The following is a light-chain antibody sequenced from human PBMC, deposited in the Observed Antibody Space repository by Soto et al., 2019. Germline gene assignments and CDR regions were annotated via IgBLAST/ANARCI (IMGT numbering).Light chain of an antibody. Sequence: QLVLTQPPSASATPGQRVTISCSGSGSNIGSNAVHWYQQLPGTAPKLLIYLNDQRPSGVPDRFSGSKSGTSASLAISGLQSEDEGDYYCAAWDDSLLAVFGTGTKVTVL. J-gene: IGLJ1*01. CDR3: AAWDDSLLAV. CDR2: LND. CDR1: GSNIGSNA. V-gene: IGLV1-44*01.